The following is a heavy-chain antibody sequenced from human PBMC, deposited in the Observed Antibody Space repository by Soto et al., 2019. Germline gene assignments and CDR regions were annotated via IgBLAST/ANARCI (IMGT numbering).Heavy chain of an antibody. CDR1: GGTFSSYA. J-gene: IGHJ4*02. V-gene: IGHV1-69*13. D-gene: IGHD3-10*01. Sequence: SVKVSCKASGGTFSSYAISWVRQAPGQGLEWMGGIIPIFGTANYAQKFQGRVTITADESTSTAYMELSSLRSEDTAVYYCARGGVEHTDSTQPRPFDYWGQGTLVTVSS. CDR3: ARGGVEHTDSTQPRPFDY. CDR2: IIPIFGTA.